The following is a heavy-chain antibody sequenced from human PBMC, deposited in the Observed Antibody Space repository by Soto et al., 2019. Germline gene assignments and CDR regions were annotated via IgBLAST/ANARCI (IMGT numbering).Heavy chain of an antibody. V-gene: IGHV1-58*01. CDR1: LFTLTSSA. CDR2: IVVGSGNT. D-gene: IGHD3-22*01. Sequence: VSCKASLFTLTSSAVQWVRQARGQRLEWIGWIVVGSGNTNYAQKFQERVTITRDMSTSTAYMELRSLTSEDTAVYYCAALYYYDSSGYSDAFDIWGQGTMVTVSS. J-gene: IGHJ3*02. CDR3: AALYYYDSSGYSDAFDI.